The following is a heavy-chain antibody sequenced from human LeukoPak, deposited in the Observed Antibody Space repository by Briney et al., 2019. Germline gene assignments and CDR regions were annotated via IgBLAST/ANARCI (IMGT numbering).Heavy chain of an antibody. V-gene: IGHV4-4*07. CDR3: AVDNRDF. D-gene: IGHD2/OR15-2a*01. CDR2: IYTSGNT. CDR1: GASVGDYY. Sequence: SETLSLTCTVSGASVGDYYWSSIRQAAGRGLEWLGRIYTSGNTIYNPSLQSRVTISVDVSKNQFSLRLISMTAADTGIYYCAVDNRDFWGQGTLVTVSS. J-gene: IGHJ4*02.